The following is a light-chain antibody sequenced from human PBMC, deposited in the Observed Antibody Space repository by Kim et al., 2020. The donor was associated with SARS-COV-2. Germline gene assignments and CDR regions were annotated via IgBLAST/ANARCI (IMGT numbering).Light chain of an antibody. CDR3: QQTYISPFT. CDR2: AAS. J-gene: IGKJ3*01. CDR1: KNINSH. V-gene: IGKV1-39*01. Sequence: ASEGDRVTITGRTSKNINSHLNWYHQKPGRAPQLLIYAASTLQGGVPSRFSGSGSETDFTLTISSLQPEDFATYSCQQTYISPFTFGPGTKVDI.